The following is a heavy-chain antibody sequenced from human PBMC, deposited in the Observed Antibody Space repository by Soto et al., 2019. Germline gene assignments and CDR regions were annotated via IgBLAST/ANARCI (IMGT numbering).Heavy chain of an antibody. CDR3: ARGPCSGGSCYSGAPYYYYYGMDV. J-gene: IGHJ6*02. D-gene: IGHD2-15*01. V-gene: IGHV3-33*01. Sequence: QVQLVESGGGVVQPGTSLRLSCAASGFTFSTYGMHWVRQAPGKGLEWVALIWNHGNADSYADFVKGRFSISRDNSKNTVFLQMSSLRAEDTAVYYCARGPCSGGSCYSGAPYYYYYGMDVWGQGTTVTVSS. CDR2: IWNHGNAD. CDR1: GFTFSTYG.